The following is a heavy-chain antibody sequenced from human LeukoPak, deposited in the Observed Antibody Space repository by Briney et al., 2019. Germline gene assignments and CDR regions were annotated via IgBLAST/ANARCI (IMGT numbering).Heavy chain of an antibody. J-gene: IGHJ4*02. V-gene: IGHV3-33*01. Sequence: GGSLRLSCAASGFTFSSYGMHWVRQAPGKGLEWVAVIWYDGSNKYYADSVKGRFTISRDNSKNTLYLQMNSLRAEDTAVYYCARDLYYYGSGSYLYYWGQGTLVTVSS. D-gene: IGHD3-10*01. CDR2: IWYDGSNK. CDR1: GFTFSSYG. CDR3: ARDLYYYGSGSYLYY.